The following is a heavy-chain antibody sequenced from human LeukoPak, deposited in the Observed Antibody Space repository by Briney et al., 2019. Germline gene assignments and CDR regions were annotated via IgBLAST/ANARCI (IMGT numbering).Heavy chain of an antibody. CDR1: GFTFSSYA. D-gene: IGHD5-12*01. Sequence: PGGSLRLSCAASGFTFSSYAMSWVRQAPGKGLEWVSAISGSGGSTYYADSVKGRFTISRDNSKNTLYLQMNSLRAKDTAVYYCARDGYSGYDPHDYWGQGTLVTVSS. CDR2: ISGSGGST. J-gene: IGHJ4*02. V-gene: IGHV3-23*01. CDR3: ARDGYSGYDPHDY.